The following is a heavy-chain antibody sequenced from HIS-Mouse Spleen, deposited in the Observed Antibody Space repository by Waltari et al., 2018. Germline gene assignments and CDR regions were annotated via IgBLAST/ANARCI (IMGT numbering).Heavy chain of an antibody. J-gene: IGHJ2*01. D-gene: IGHD6-13*01. V-gene: IGHV4-39*07. Sequence: QLQLQESGPGLVKPSETLSLTCTVSGGSISSSSYYWGWIRQPPGKGLEWIGGIYYSGRTSYTPSLKGRVTISVDTSKNQFSRKLSSVTAADTAVYYCAREIPYSSSWYDWYFDLWGRGTLVTVSS. CDR3: AREIPYSSSWYDWYFDL. CDR1: GGSISSSSYY. CDR2: IYYSGRT.